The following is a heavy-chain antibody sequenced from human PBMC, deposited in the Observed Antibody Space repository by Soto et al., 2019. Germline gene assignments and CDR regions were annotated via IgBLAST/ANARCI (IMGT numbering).Heavy chain of an antibody. J-gene: IGHJ4*02. Sequence: EVQLLESGGGLVQPGGSLRLSCAASGFTFSSYAMSWVRQAPGKGLEWVSTTSGSGGSTYYADSVKGQFTISRDNSKNTLYLQMNSLRAKDTAAYYCAKDGLGAYTYGSYYFDYWGQGTLVTVSS. CDR3: AKDGLGAYTYGSYYFDY. CDR1: GFTFSSYA. D-gene: IGHD5-18*01. CDR2: TSGSGGST. V-gene: IGHV3-23*01.